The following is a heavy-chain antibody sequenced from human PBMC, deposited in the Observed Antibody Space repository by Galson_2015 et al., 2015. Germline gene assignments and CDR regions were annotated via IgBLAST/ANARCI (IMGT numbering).Heavy chain of an antibody. CDR1: GYTFTSYD. CDR2: MNPNSGDT. Sequence: SVKVSCKASGYTFTSYDFNWVRQATGQGLEWMGWMNPNSGDTGYAQKFQGRVTLTRETSTGTAYMELSSLRSEDTAMYYCARNIRSTGWFDPWGQGTLDTVSS. CDR3: ARNIRSTGWFDP. V-gene: IGHV1-8*01. J-gene: IGHJ5*02. D-gene: IGHD2-2*01.